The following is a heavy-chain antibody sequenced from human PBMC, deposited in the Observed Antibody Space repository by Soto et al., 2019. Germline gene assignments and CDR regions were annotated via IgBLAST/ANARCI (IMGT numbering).Heavy chain of an antibody. V-gene: IGHV3-23*01. CDR1: GFTFSTNA. CDR2: ISNSAGNT. J-gene: IGHJ4*02. Sequence: GGSLRLSCAASGFTFSTNAMNWVRQAPGKGLEWVSSISNSAGNTYYADSAKGRLTISRDNSKNTLYLQMNSLRAEDTAVYYCARGLPIDYWGQGTPVTVSS. CDR3: ARGLPIDY.